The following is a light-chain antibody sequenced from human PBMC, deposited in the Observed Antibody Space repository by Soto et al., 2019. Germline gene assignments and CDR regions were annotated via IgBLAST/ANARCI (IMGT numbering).Light chain of an antibody. Sequence: DIKMNQSPSTLSAYVGDRVTITCRASQSISNWLAWYQQKPGKAPKLLIYDASSLESGVPSRFSGSGSGTEFTLTISSLQPDDFATYYCQQYNTYWTFGQGTNVDIK. V-gene: IGKV1-5*01. CDR2: DAS. CDR3: QQYNTYWT. J-gene: IGKJ1*01. CDR1: QSISNW.